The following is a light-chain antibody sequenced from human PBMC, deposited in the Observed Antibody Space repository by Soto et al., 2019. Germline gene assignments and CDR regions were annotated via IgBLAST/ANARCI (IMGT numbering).Light chain of an antibody. CDR3: QQRSNWPLYT. CDR2: DAS. V-gene: IGKV3-11*01. Sequence: EIVLTQSPATLSLSPGERATLSCRASQSVSSYLAWYQQKPGQAPRLLIYDASNRATGIPARFSGSGSGTDFTLITSSLEPEDFAVYYCQQRSNWPLYTFGQGTKLEIK. CDR1: QSVSSY. J-gene: IGKJ2*01.